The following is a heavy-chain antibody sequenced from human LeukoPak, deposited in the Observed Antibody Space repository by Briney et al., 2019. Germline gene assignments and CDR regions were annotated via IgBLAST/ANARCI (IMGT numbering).Heavy chain of an antibody. V-gene: IGHV1-69*06. J-gene: IGHJ3*02. CDR1: GYTFTSYA. D-gene: IGHD3-10*01. Sequence: ASVKVSCKASGYTFTSYAISWVRQAPGQGLEWMGGIIPIFGTANYAQKFQGRVTITADRSTSTAYMELSSLRSEDTAVYYCARASYYYGSGSYLSAFDIWGQGTMVTVSS. CDR2: IIPIFGTA. CDR3: ARASYYYGSGSYLSAFDI.